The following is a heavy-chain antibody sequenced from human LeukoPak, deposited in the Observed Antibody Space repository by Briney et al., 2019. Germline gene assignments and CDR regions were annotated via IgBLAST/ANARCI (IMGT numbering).Heavy chain of an antibody. D-gene: IGHD3-3*01. V-gene: IGHV1-2*02. CDR3: ARDFDYGDY. Sequence: GASVKVSCKASGYTSTAYYMHWVRQAPGQGLEWMGWVNPHSGDTKYAQKFQGRVTMTRDTSITTAFMELSRLRSDDTAVYFCARDFDYGDYWGQGTLVTVSS. CDR2: VNPHSGDT. CDR1: GYTSTAYY. J-gene: IGHJ4*02.